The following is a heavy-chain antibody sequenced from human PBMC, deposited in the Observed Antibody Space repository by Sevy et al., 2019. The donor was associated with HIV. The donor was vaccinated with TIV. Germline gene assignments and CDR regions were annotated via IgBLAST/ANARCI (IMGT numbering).Heavy chain of an antibody. D-gene: IGHD3-3*01. CDR3: ARGRGVFGAVAINWFDP. CDR2: ISYDGSSK. Sequence: GGSLRLSCAASGFIFSSYGMHWVRQAPGKGLEWVTIISYDGSSKYYADSVKGRFTISRDNSKNTLYLQMNNLRADDTAVYYCARGRGVFGAVAINWFDPWGQGALVTVSS. V-gene: IGHV3-33*08. CDR1: GFIFSSYG. J-gene: IGHJ5*02.